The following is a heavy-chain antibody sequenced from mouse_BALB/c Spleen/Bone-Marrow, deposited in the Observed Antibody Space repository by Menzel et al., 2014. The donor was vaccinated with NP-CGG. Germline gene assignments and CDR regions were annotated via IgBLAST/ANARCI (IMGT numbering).Heavy chain of an antibody. CDR3: ARDNYYGSSTGFAY. D-gene: IGHD1-1*01. V-gene: IGHV1S135*01. J-gene: IGHJ3*01. Sequence: VQLKQSGPELVKPGASVKVSCKASGYAFTSYNMYWVKQSHGKSLEWIGYIDPYNGGTSYNQKFKGKATFTVDKSSSTAYMHLNSLTSEDSAVYYCARDNYYGSSTGFAYWGQGTLVTVSA. CDR1: GYAFTSYN. CDR2: IDPYNGGT.